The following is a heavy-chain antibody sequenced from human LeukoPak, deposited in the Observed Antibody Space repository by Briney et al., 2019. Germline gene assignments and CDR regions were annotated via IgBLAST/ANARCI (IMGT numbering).Heavy chain of an antibody. J-gene: IGHJ6*02. CDR2: IKSETDGATT. D-gene: IGHD1-14*01. Sequence: PGGSLRLSCAASGFTFSNAWMTWVRQAPGKGLEWVGRIKSETDGATTDYAAPVKGRFTISRHDSKNTLYQQMNSLRTDDTAVYYCTTPISHRRLGLDVWGPGTTVTVSS. CDR3: TTPISHRRLGLDV. V-gene: IGHV3-15*01. CDR1: GFTFSNAW.